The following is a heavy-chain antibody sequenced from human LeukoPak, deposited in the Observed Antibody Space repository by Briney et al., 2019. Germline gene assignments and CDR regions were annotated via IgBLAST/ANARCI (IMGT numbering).Heavy chain of an antibody. CDR2: ISFSGDNT. J-gene: IGHJ4*02. Sequence: PGGTLRLSCAASGFTFRDSAMSWVRQAPGKGLEWVSLISFSGDNTYYTDSVKGRFTISRDNSKSTLYLQMNSLRAEDTAVYYCAKSLSSGYLGGSGDWGQGTLVTVSS. V-gene: IGHV3-23*01. CDR3: AKSLSSGYLGGSGD. CDR1: GFTFRDSA. D-gene: IGHD3-22*01.